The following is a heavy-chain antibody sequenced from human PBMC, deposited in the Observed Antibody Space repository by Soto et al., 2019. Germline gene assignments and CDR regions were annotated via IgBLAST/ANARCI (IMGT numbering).Heavy chain of an antibody. CDR1: GCSISSGGYY. D-gene: IGHD1-1*01. CDR2: IYYTGST. V-gene: IGHV4-61*08. CDR3: ARHYPIGNNWNYFDY. J-gene: IGHJ4*02. Sequence: SETLSLTCTFSGCSISSGGYYLSWIRQHPGKGLERIGYIYYTGSTNYNPSLKSRVTISVDTSKNQFSLKLSSVTAADTAVYYCARHYPIGNNWNYFDYWGQGTLVTVSS.